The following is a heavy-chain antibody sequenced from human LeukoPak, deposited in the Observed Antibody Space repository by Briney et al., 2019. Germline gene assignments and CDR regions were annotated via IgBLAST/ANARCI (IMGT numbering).Heavy chain of an antibody. J-gene: IGHJ4*02. Sequence: GGPLRLSCAASGFTFSSYWMTWVRQAPGKGLEWVANIKQDGGEKYYVDSVKGRFTISRDNAKDSLYLQMNSLRAEDTAVYYCARSITKSDCWGQGTLVTVSS. V-gene: IGHV3-7*04. CDR2: IKQDGGEK. CDR3: ARSITKSDC. CDR1: GFTFSSYW. D-gene: IGHD2-8*01.